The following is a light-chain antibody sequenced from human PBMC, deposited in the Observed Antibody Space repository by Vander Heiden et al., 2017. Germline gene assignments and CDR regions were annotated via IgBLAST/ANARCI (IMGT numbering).Light chain of an antibody. CDR1: SSNIGAGYD. V-gene: IGLV1-40*01. J-gene: IGLJ2*01. CDR3: QSYDSSLSGVV. CDR2: VNN. Sequence: QSVLPPPPSVYGAPGQRVTISCTGSSSNIGAGYDVHWYQRLPGTAPVLLIYVNNNRPSGVPDRFSASKSATSASLAITGLQAEDEADYYCQSYDSSLSGVVFGGGTKLTVL.